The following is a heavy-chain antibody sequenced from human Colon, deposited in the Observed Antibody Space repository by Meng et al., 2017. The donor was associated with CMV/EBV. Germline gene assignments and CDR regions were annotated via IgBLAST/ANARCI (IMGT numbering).Heavy chain of an antibody. CDR2: IKSDGNTK. CDR3: AREQPHTYFFDS. J-gene: IGHJ4*02. Sequence: KESAFTVTRYQMHWVRQAPGQGLEWMAMIKSDGNTKIYAEKFHDRVTMTRDTSTSTLYLELSSLRSEDTAVYYCAREQPHTYFFDSWGQGALVTVSS. V-gene: IGHV1-46*01. D-gene: IGHD5-18*01. CDR1: AFTVTRYQ.